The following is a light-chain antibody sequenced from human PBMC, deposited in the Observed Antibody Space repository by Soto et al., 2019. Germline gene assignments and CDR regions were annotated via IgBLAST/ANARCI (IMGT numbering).Light chain of an antibody. J-gene: IGKJ1*01. CDR1: QSVSNN. CDR3: QQYNNWPRT. Sequence: IELTHSPGTLSLSPGERATLSCRASQSVSNNYLAWYQQKPGQAPRLLIYGASTRATGIPARFSGSGSGTEFTLTISSLQSEDFAVYYCQQYNNWPRTFGQGTKVDIK. V-gene: IGKV3-15*01. CDR2: GAS.